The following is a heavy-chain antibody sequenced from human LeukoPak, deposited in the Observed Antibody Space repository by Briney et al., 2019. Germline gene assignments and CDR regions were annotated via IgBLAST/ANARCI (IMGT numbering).Heavy chain of an antibody. D-gene: IGHD6-19*01. V-gene: IGHV3-7*05. CDR3: TRTHINGWRFDS. J-gene: IGHJ4*02. CDR2: IKQDGSEK. Sequence: PGGSLRLSCAASGFTFSGYSMSWVRQAPGKGLEWVANIKQDGSEKYYVESVKGRFTISRDNAKNSLYLQMNSLRVEDTAVYYCTRTHINGWRFDSWGQGTLVTVSS. CDR1: GFTFSGYS.